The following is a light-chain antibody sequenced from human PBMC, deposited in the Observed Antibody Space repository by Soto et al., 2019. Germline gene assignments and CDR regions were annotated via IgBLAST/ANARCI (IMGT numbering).Light chain of an antibody. CDR3: QQYNNWPLT. Sequence: EIVMTQSPATLSMSPGERTTLSCRASQSVSRNLAWYQQKPGQTPRLLIYSTSTRATDIPARFSGSGSGTEFTLTISGLQSEDFAVYYCQQYNNWPLTFGGGTKVEIK. CDR2: STS. CDR1: QSVSRN. J-gene: IGKJ4*01. V-gene: IGKV3-15*01.